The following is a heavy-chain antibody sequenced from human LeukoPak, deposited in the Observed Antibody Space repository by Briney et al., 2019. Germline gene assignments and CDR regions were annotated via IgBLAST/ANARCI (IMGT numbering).Heavy chain of an antibody. CDR3: ASQSRGYYYDSSGYYYDAVSHYYYYMDV. D-gene: IGHD3-22*01. V-gene: IGHV4-39*07. CDR2: IYYSGST. Sequence: SETLSLTCTVSGGSISSSSYYWGWIRQPPGKGLEWIGSIYYSGSTYYNPSLKSRVTISVDTSKNQFSLKLSSVTAADTAVYYCASQSRGYYYDSSGYYYDAVSHYYYYMDVWGKGTTVTVSS. CDR1: GGSISSSSYY. J-gene: IGHJ6*03.